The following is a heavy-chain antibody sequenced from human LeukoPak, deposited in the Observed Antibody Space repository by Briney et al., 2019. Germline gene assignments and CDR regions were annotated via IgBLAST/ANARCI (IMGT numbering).Heavy chain of an antibody. Sequence: EASVKVSCKASGGTFSSYAISWVRQAPGQGLEWMGGIIPIFGTANYAQKFQGRVTITADESTSTAYMELSSLRSEDTAVYYCARDLYCSSTSCYDYAFDIWGQGTMVTVSS. CDR3: ARDLYCSSTSCYDYAFDI. CDR2: IIPIFGTA. J-gene: IGHJ3*02. D-gene: IGHD2-2*01. CDR1: GGTFSSYA. V-gene: IGHV1-69*13.